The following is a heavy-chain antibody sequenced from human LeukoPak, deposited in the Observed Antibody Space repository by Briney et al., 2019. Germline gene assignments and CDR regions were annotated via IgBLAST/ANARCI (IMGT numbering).Heavy chain of an antibody. CDR1: GFTFSSYA. V-gene: IGHV3-23*01. CDR3: AKEFPYYYDTSGYYQDS. CDR2: ISGSGGST. Sequence: PGGSLRLSCAASGFTFSSYAMSWVRQAPGKGLEWVSAISGSGGSTYYADSVKGRFTISRDNSKNTLYLQMYSLRAEDTAVYYCAKEFPYYYDTSGYYQDSWGQGTLVTVSS. D-gene: IGHD3-22*01. J-gene: IGHJ4*02.